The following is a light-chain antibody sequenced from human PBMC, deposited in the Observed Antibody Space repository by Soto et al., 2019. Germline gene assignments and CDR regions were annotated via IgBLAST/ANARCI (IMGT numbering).Light chain of an antibody. J-gene: IGKJ1*01. Sequence: DIQMTQSPPTLSASVGDRVTITCRASQSVSSWLAWYQQKPGTVPKLLIYDASSLESGVPSRFSGSGSGTEFTLTISSLQPDDFATYYCQEYKSYTWTFGQGTKVDIK. CDR3: QEYKSYTWT. CDR2: DAS. CDR1: QSVSSW. V-gene: IGKV1-5*01.